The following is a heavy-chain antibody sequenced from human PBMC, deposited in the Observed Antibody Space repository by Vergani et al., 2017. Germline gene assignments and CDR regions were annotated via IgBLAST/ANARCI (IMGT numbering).Heavy chain of an antibody. CDR2: IYYSGST. Sequence: QLPLQESGPGLVTPSETLYLTCTVSGGSLSRSSYYWGWLRQPPGKGLEWIGSIYYSGSTYYNPSLKSRVTIAVHTSKNQFSLKLSSVTAADTAVYYCARVGSSSGYYYYMYVWGKGTTVTVSS. V-gene: IGHV4-39*07. D-gene: IGHD6-6*01. CDR3: ARVGSSSGYYYYMYV. CDR1: GGSLSRSSYY. J-gene: IGHJ6*03.